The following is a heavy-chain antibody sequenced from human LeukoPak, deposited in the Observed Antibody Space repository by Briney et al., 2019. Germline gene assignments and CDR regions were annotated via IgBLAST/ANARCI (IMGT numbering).Heavy chain of an antibody. CDR3: ARQIASAGTAGFDF. CDR1: GGSISSYY. V-gene: IGHV4-4*07. CDR2: IYSTGST. D-gene: IGHD6-13*01. Sequence: SETLSLTCNVSGGSISSYYWSWIRQPAGKGLEWIGRIYSTGSTNYNPSLKSRVAMSVDTSKNQFSLRLRSVTAADTAVYYCARQIASAGTAGFDFWGQGARVTVSS. J-gene: IGHJ4*02.